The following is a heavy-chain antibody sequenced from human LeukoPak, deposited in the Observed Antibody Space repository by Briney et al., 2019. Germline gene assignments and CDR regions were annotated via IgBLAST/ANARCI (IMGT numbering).Heavy chain of an antibody. CDR3: ARTTTVRGTYYMDV. Sequence: SETLSLTCTVSGGSISSYYWSWIRQPPGRGLEWIGYIYYSGYTNYNPSLKSRVTISVDTSKNQFSLRLSSVTAADTAVYYCARTTTVRGTYYMDVWGKGTTVTISS. J-gene: IGHJ6*03. V-gene: IGHV4-59*01. CDR2: IYYSGYT. CDR1: GGSISSYY. D-gene: IGHD3-10*01.